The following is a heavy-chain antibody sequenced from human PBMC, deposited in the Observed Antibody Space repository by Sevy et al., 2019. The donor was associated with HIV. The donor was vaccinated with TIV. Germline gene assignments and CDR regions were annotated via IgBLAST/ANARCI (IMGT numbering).Heavy chain of an antibody. V-gene: IGHV3-21*01. Sequence: GGSLRLSCAASGFTFSSYSMNWVRQAPGKGLEWVSSISSSSSYIYYADSVKGRFTSPRDNAKNSLYLQMNSRRAENTAVYYCARDLRRDIVVVVAATTTYFDYWGQGTLVTVSS. CDR2: ISSSSSYI. CDR1: GFTFSSYS. J-gene: IGHJ4*02. D-gene: IGHD2-15*01. CDR3: ARDLRRDIVVVVAATTTYFDY.